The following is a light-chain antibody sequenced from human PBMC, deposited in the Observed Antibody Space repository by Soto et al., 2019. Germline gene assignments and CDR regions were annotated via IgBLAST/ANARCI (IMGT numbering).Light chain of an antibody. V-gene: IGKV1-39*01. J-gene: IGKJ3*01. CDR1: RSISDY. CDR3: QQSYSSPFT. Sequence: DLQMTQSPSSLTASVGERVTITCRASRSISDYLNWYQQRPGKAPQLLISSASTLQSGVPSRFSGGTSGTDFTLTISSLQPEDLGTYYCQQSYSSPFTFGPGTTLEI. CDR2: SAS.